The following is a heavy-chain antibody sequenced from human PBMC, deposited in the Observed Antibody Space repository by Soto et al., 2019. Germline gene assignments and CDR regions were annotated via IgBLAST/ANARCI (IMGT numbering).Heavy chain of an antibody. CDR2: INHSGST. J-gene: IGHJ5*02. V-gene: IGHV4-34*01. CDR1: GGSFSGYY. D-gene: IGHD3-22*01. CDR3: AREHYYDRNNWFDP. Sequence: SETLSLTCAVYGGSFSGYYWSWIRQPPGKGLEWIGEINHSGSTNYNPSLKSRVTISVDTSKNQFSLKLSSVTAADTAVYYCAREHYYDRNNWFDPWGQGTLVTVS.